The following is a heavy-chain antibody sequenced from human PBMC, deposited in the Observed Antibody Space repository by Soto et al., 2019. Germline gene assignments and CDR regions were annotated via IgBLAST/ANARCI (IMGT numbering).Heavy chain of an antibody. D-gene: IGHD3-3*01. J-gene: IGHJ6*02. CDR2: ISAYNGNT. CDR1: GYTFTSYG. V-gene: IGHV1-18*01. Sequence: QVQLVQSGAEVKKPGASVKVSCKASGYTFTSYGISWVRQAPGQGLEWMGWISAYNGNTNYALKLQGRVTMTTDTSTSTAYMELRSLRSDDTAVYYCARDSRGTYYDFWSFPGPYYYYGMDVWGQGTTVTVSS. CDR3: ARDSRGTYYDFWSFPGPYYYYGMDV.